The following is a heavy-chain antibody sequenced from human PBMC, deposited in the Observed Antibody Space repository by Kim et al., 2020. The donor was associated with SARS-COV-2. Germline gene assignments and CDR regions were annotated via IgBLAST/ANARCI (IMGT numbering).Heavy chain of an antibody. J-gene: IGHJ4*02. CDR3: AKSFGSLDAGYYDSSGNY. Sequence: GGSLRLSCAASGFTFSSYAMSWVRQAPGKGLEWVSAISGSGGSTYYADSVKGRFTISRDNSKNTLYLQMNSLRAEDTAVYYCAKSFGSLDAGYYDSSGNYWGQGTLVTVSS. CDR1: GFTFSSYA. D-gene: IGHD3-22*01. CDR2: ISGSGGST. V-gene: IGHV3-23*01.